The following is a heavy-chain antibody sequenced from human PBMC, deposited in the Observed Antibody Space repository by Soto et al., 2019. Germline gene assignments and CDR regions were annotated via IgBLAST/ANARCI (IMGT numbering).Heavy chain of an antibody. CDR3: ARDSSGFHWYFDL. CDR2: TYYRSKWYN. D-gene: IGHD6-19*01. J-gene: IGHJ2*01. V-gene: IGHV6-1*02. Sequence: QVQLQQSGPGLVKPSQTLSLICAISGDSVSSATATWSWIRQSPSRGLEWLGRTYYRSKWYNDYAVSVKSRIAITPDTSKNQLSRQLSSVTTEDTAVYFCARDSSGFHWYFDLWGRGTLVTVSS. CDR1: GDSVSSATAT.